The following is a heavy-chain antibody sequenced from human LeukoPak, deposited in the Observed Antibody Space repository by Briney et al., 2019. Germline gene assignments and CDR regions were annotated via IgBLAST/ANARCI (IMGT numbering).Heavy chain of an antibody. CDR1: GYTFTCYY. CDR2: INPKSGGT. Sequence: GASVKVSCKASGYTFTCYYMHWVRQAPGQGLEWMGWINPKSGGTNYAQKFQGRVTMTRDTSISTAYMELSRLRSDDTAVYYCARHDYYDSSGYYFFGAFDIWGQGTMVTVS. J-gene: IGHJ3*02. V-gene: IGHV1-2*02. D-gene: IGHD3-22*01. CDR3: ARHDYYDSSGYYFFGAFDI.